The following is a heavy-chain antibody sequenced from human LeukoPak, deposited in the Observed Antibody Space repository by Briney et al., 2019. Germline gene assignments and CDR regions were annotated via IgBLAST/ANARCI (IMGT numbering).Heavy chain of an antibody. D-gene: IGHD3-9*01. Sequence: GGSLRLSCAASGFTFSSYGMHWVRQAPGKGLEWVAFIRYDGSNKYYADSVKGRFTISRDNSKNTLYLQMNSLRAEDTAVYYCAKSYLLRYFDWLDYFDYWGQGTLVTVSS. V-gene: IGHV3-30*02. CDR1: GFTFSSYG. CDR2: IRYDGSNK. J-gene: IGHJ4*02. CDR3: AKSYLLRYFDWLDYFDY.